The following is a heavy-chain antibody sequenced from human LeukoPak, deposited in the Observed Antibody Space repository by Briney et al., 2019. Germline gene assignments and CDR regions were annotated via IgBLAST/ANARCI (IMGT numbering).Heavy chain of an antibody. CDR1: GFTFSNYG. J-gene: IGHJ4*02. Sequence: GGSLRLSCAASGFTFSNYGMHWVRQPPGNGLEWVSVISNDGTNTYQADSVKGRFTISRDNSKNTLYLQMNSLRAEDTAVYYCARDGGVSGSLYWGQGTLVTVSS. V-gene: IGHV3-33*05. CDR2: ISNDGTNT. CDR3: ARDGGVSGSLY. D-gene: IGHD3-10*01.